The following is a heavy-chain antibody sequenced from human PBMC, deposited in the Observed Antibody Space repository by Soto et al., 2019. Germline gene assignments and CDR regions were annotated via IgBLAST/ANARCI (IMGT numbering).Heavy chain of an antibody. J-gene: IGHJ4*02. Sequence: PSETLSLTCTVSGGSISSYYWSWIRQPPGKGLEWIGYIYYSGSTNYNPSLKSRVTISVDTSKNQFSLKLSSVTAADTAVYYRARLADFWSGYLFDYWGQGTLVTVSS. V-gene: IGHV4-59*08. CDR1: GGSISSYY. CDR3: ARLADFWSGYLFDY. CDR2: IYYSGST. D-gene: IGHD3-3*01.